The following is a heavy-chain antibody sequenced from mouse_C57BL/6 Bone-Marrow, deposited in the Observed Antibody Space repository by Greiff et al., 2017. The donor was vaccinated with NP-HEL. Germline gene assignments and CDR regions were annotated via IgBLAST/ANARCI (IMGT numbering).Heavy chain of an antibody. J-gene: IGHJ3*01. CDR2: ISSGGDYI. V-gene: IGHV5-9-1*02. D-gene: IGHD2-3*01. CDR1: GFTFSSYA. CDR3: TRGWLLEAY. Sequence: EVQRVESGEGLVKPGGSLKLSCAASGFTFSSYAMSWVRQTPEKRLEWVAYISSGGDYIYYADTVKGRFPISRDKARNTLYLQMSSLKSEDTAMYYCTRGWLLEAYWGQGTLVTVSA.